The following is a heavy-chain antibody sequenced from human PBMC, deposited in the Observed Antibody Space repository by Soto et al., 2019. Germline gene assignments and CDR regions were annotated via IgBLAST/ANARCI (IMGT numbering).Heavy chain of an antibody. V-gene: IGHV1-46*01. CDR3: ARDTPPNGGSYEAFDI. D-gene: IGHD1-26*01. CDR1: GATFTSYY. CDR2: INPSGGST. Sequence: ASLKVSCKASGATFTSYYMHWVRHSPGQGLEWMGIINPSGGSTSYAQKFQGRVTMTRDTPTSTVYMELSSLRSEDTAVYYCARDTPPNGGSYEAFDIWGQGTMVTVSS. J-gene: IGHJ3*02.